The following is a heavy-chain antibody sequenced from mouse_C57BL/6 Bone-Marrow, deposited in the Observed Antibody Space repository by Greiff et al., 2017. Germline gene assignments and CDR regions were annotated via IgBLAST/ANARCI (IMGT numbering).Heavy chain of an antibody. CDR3: ARRGDGYDGNYWAMDY. CDR1: GFTFSDYG. J-gene: IGHJ4*01. CDR2: ISNLAYSI. Sequence: EVKLMESGGGLVQPGGSLKLSCAASGFTFSDYGMAWVRQAPRKGPEWVAFISNLAYSIYYAATVTGRFTISRENAKHTLYLEMSSLRSEDTAMYYCARRGDGYDGNYWAMDYWGQGTSVTVSS. V-gene: IGHV5-15*01. D-gene: IGHD2-2*01.